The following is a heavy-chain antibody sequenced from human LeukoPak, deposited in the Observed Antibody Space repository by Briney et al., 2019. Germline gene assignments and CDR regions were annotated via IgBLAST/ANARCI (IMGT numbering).Heavy chain of an antibody. CDR1: GFTFSSYA. V-gene: IGHV3-30-3*01. D-gene: IGHD5-24*01. Sequence: GRSLRLSCAASGFTFSSYAMHWVRQAPGKGLEWVAVISYDGSNKYYADSVKGRFTISRDNSKNTLYLQVNSLRAEDTAVYYCATVEMATIFDYWGQGTLVTVSS. CDR3: ATVEMATIFDY. J-gene: IGHJ4*02. CDR2: ISYDGSNK.